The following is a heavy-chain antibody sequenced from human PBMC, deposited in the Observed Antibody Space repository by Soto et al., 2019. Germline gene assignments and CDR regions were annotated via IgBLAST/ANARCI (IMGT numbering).Heavy chain of an antibody. Sequence: SLXRSCDASVFIFSDHAMSWVRQSPGKGLEWVSAISGNGIATYYADSVKGRFTISRDNSKNTLYLQMNRLRADDTAVYYCARGAISMVRGTNNWFDPWGQGTLVTVSS. J-gene: IGHJ5*02. CDR1: VFIFSDHA. CDR2: ISGNGIAT. D-gene: IGHD3-10*01. V-gene: IGHV3-23*01. CDR3: ARGAISMVRGTNNWFDP.